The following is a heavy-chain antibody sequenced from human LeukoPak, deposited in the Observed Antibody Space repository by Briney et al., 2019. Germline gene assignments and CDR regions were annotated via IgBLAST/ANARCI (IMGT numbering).Heavy chain of an antibody. CDR2: MNPNSGNT. CDR3: ARGRITGTTEWFDP. V-gene: IGHV1-8*01. CDR1: GYTFTSYD. Sequence: ASVKVSYKASGYTFTSYDINWVRQATGQGLEWMGWMNPNSGNTGYAQKFQGRVTMTRNTSISTAYMELSSLRSEDTAVYYSARGRITGTTEWFDPWGQGTLVTVSS. J-gene: IGHJ5*02. D-gene: IGHD1-20*01.